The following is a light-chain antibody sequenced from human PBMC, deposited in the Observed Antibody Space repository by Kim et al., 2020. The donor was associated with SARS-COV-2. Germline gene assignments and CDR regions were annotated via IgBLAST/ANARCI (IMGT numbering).Light chain of an antibody. V-gene: IGKV2-24*01. CDR1: QSLAHSNGNTY. J-gene: IGKJ1*01. CDR2: KIS. CDR3: MQATDFPRT. Sequence: PASISCRSSQSLAHSNGNTYLSWLQQRPGQPPRLLIYKISNRLSGVPDRFSGSGAGTDFTLRINRVELEDVGVYYCMQATDFPRTFGQGTKVEIK.